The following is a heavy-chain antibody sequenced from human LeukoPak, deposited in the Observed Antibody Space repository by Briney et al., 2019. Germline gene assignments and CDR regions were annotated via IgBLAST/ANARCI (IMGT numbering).Heavy chain of an antibody. CDR2: NCSTT. CDR1: GFIFSSYA. D-gene: IGHD4-17*01. CDR3: TRDSSYGDYSTAFDY. V-gene: IGHV3-23*01. J-gene: IGHJ4*02. Sequence: GGSLRLSCAASGFIFSSYAMTWVRQAPGKGLEWVSSNCSTTDYSDSVKGRFTISRDNSKNTLYLQMNRLSAEDTAVYYCTRDSSYGDYSTAFDYWGQGALVTVSS.